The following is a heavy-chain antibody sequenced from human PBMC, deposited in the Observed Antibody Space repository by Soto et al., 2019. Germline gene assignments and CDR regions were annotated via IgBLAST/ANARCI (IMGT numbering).Heavy chain of an antibody. V-gene: IGHV3-30-3*01. CDR1: GFTFSSYA. Sequence: QVQLVESGGGVVQPGRSLRLSCAASGFTFSSYAMHWVRQAPGKGLEWVAVISYDGNNKYYADSVKGRFTISRDNSKNTLYLQMNSLRAEDTAVYYCARDLDWWVLEWLLCCWGQGTLVTVSS. J-gene: IGHJ4*02. CDR2: ISYDGNNK. CDR3: ARDLDWWVLEWLLCC. D-gene: IGHD3-3*01.